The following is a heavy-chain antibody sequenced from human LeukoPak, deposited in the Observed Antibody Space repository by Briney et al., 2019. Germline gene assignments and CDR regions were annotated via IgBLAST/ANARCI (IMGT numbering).Heavy chain of an antibody. CDR3: ARLGSYHDF. CDR2: IHTSGGN. Sequence: PSETLSLTCTVSGASISHYYWSWIRQTPEKGLGWMGHIHTSGGNSPYPSLKSRLTMSIETSRNPFSLKLTSVTAADTAVYFCARLGSYHDFWGQGALVTVSS. J-gene: IGHJ4*02. CDR1: GASISHYY. D-gene: IGHD1-26*01. V-gene: IGHV4-4*09.